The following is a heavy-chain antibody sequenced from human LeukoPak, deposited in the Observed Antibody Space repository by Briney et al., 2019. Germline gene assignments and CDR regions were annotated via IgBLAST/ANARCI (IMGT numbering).Heavy chain of an antibody. J-gene: IGHJ6*02. V-gene: IGHV4-34*01. CDR1: GGSFSGYY. CDR3: ARHVGENSYYGMDV. D-gene: IGHD2/OR15-2a*01. Sequence: PSETLSLTCAVYGGSFSGYYWSWIRQPPGKGLEWIGEINHSGSTNYNPSLKSRVTISVDTSKNQFSLKLSSVTAADTAVYYCARHVGENSYYGMDVWGQGTTVTVSS. CDR2: INHSGST.